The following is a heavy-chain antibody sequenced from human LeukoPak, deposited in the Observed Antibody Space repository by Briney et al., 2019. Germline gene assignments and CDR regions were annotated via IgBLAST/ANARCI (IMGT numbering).Heavy chain of an antibody. CDR3: AREVPGGSSWFDY. D-gene: IGHD2-2*01. J-gene: IGHJ4*02. CDR2: ISYDGSNK. CDR1: GFTFSSYA. V-gene: IGHV3-30-3*01. Sequence: GGSLRLSCAASGFTFSSYAMHWVRQAPGKGLEWVAVISYDGSNKYYADSVKGRFTISRDNAKNSLYLQMNSLRAEDTAVYYCAREVPGGSSWFDYWGQGTLVTVSS.